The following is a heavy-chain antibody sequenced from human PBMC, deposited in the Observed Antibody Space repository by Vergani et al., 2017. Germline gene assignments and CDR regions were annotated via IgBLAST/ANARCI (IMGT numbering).Heavy chain of an antibody. CDR1: GFTFSSYG. Sequence: QVQLVESGGGLVKPGGSLRLSCAASGFTFSSYGMHWVRQAPGKGLEWVAFIRYDGSNKYYADSVKGRFTISRDNSKNTLYLQMNSLRAEDTAVYYCAKDPRYRPTTNYYYMDVWGKGTTVTVSS. D-gene: IGHD1-26*01. CDR2: IRYDGSNK. V-gene: IGHV3-30*02. CDR3: AKDPRYRPTTNYYYMDV. J-gene: IGHJ6*03.